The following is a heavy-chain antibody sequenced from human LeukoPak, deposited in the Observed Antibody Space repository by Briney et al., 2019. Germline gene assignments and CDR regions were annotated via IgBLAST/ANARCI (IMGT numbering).Heavy chain of an antibody. CDR2: IYYSGST. V-gene: IGHV4-59*01. J-gene: IGHJ4*02. CDR1: GGSISSYY. Sequence: ETLSLTCTVSGGSISSYYWSWIRQPPGKGLEWIGYIYYSGSTNYNPSLKSRVTISVDTSKNQFSLKLSSVTAEDTAVYYCAREQDSSGYSSATYDYWGQGTLVTVSS. CDR3: AREQDSSGYSSATYDY. D-gene: IGHD3-22*01.